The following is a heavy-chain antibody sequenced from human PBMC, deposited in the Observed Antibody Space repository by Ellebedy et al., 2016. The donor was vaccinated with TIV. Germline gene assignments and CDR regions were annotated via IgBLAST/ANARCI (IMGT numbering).Heavy chain of an antibody. Sequence: MPSETLSLTCTVSGGSISSYYWSWIRQPPGKGLEWIGYIYYSGSTNYNPSLKSRVTISVDTSKNQFSLKLSSVTAADTAVYYCARVSGSYYNGRIWFDPWGQGTLVTVSS. D-gene: IGHD3-10*01. V-gene: IGHV4-59*01. CDR2: IYYSGST. CDR3: ARVSGSYYNGRIWFDP. J-gene: IGHJ5*02. CDR1: GGSISSYY.